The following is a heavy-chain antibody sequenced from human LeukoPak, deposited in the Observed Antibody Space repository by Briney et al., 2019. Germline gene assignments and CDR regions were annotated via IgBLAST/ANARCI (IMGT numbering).Heavy chain of an antibody. CDR1: GGAFSGYF. CDR2: INHSGST. Sequence: PSETLSLTCAVYGGAFSGYFRSWIRQPPGKGLEWIGEINHSGSTNYNPSLKSRVTISVDTSKNQFSLKVSSVTAADTAMYYCARVILDYYYYYMDVWGKGTTVTVSS. J-gene: IGHJ6*03. CDR3: ARVILDYYYYYMDV. V-gene: IGHV4-34*01.